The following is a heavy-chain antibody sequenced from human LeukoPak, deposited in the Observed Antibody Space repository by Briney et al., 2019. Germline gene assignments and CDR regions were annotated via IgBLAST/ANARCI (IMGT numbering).Heavy chain of an antibody. CDR1: GYTFTSYD. J-gene: IGHJ5*02. V-gene: IGHV1-69*13. CDR3: ARDEGANWFDP. CDR2: IIPIFGTA. Sequence: GASVKVSCKASGYTFTSYDISWVRQAPGQGLEWMGGIIPIFGTANYAQKFQGRVTITADESTSTAYMELSSLRSEDTAVYYCARDEGANWFDPWGQGTLVTVSS.